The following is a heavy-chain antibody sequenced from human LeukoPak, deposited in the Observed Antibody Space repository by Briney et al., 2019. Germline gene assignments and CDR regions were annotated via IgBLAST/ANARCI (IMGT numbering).Heavy chain of an antibody. J-gene: IGHJ3*02. CDR2: IYYSGST. V-gene: IGHV4-31*03. Sequence: SETLSLTCTVSGGSISCGGYYWSWIRQHPGKGLEWIGYIYYSGSTYYNPSLKSRATISVDTSKNQFSLKLSSVTAADTAVYYCARDPSYGSGLDIWGQETMVTVSS. CDR3: ARDPSYGSGLDI. CDR1: GGSISCGGYY. D-gene: IGHD3-10*01.